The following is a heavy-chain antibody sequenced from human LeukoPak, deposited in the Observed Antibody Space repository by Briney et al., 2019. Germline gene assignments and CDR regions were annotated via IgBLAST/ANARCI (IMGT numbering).Heavy chain of an antibody. J-gene: IGHJ4*02. CDR2: ISGGGGST. CDR1: GFTFDDYA. D-gene: IGHD3-22*01. CDR3: AKALADRDLPYYYDSSGYYLVLGY. V-gene: IGHV3-43*02. Sequence: GGSLRLSCAASGFTFDDYAMHWVRQAPGKGLEGVSLISGGGGSTYYADSVKGRFTISRDNSKNSLYLQMNSLRTEDTALYYCAKALADRDLPYYYDSSGYYLVLGYWGQGTLVTVSS.